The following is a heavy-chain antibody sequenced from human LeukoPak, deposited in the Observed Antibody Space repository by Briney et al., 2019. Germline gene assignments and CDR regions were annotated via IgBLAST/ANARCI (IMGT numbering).Heavy chain of an antibody. V-gene: IGHV3-23*01. J-gene: IGHJ4*02. Sequence: GGSLRLSCAVSGVTLSNYGMSWVRQAPGKGLEWVAGISDSGGRTNYADSVKGRFTISRDNPKNTLYLQMNSLRAEDTAVYFCAKRGVVIRVILVGFHKEAYYFDSWGQGALVTVSS. D-gene: IGHD3-22*01. CDR2: ISDSGGRT. CDR1: GVTLSNYG. CDR3: AKRGVVIRVILVGFHKEAYYFDS.